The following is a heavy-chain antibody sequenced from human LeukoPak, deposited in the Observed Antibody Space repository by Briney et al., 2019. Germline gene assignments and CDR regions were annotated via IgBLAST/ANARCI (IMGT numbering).Heavy chain of an antibody. D-gene: IGHD3-22*01. CDR2: IYSGGST. CDR1: GFTVSSNY. Sequence: GGSLRPSCAASGFTVSSNYMSWVRQAPGKGLEWVSVIYSGGSTYYADSVKGRFTISRDNSKNTLYLQMNSPRAEDTAVYYCARVADSSGYSAFDIWGQGTMVTVSS. CDR3: ARVADSSGYSAFDI. V-gene: IGHV3-66*02. J-gene: IGHJ3*02.